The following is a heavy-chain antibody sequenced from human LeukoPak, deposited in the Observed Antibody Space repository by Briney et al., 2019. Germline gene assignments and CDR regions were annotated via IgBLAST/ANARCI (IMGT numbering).Heavy chain of an antibody. V-gene: IGHV3-7*01. CDR3: ARAGGSYYAEGFDY. CDR1: GFTFSSYW. Sequence: GGSLRLSCAASGFTFSSYWMSWVRQAPGKGLECGANIKQDGSEKYYVDSVKGRFTISRDNAKNSLSLQMTSLRAEDTAVYYCARAGGSYYAEGFDYWGQGTLVTVSS. J-gene: IGHJ4*02. CDR2: IKQDGSEK. D-gene: IGHD1-26*01.